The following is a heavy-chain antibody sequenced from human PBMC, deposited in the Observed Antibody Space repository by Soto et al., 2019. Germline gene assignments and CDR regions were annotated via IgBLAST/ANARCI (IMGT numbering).Heavy chain of an antibody. Sequence: VQLQESGPGLVKPSGTLSLTCAVSGASISSTNWWSWVRQAPGEGLEWIGEIFHSGTTTYNPSLKSRVIISMDTSANQRSLRLDSVTAADTAVYFCARHIAVPTTRGFDYWGQGTLVTVSS. V-gene: IGHV4-4*02. CDR3: ARHIAVPTTRGFDY. CDR1: GASISSTNW. J-gene: IGHJ4*02. CDR2: IFHSGTT. D-gene: IGHD2-15*01.